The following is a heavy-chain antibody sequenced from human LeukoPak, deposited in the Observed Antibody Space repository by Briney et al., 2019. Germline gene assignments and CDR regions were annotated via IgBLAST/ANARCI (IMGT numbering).Heavy chain of an antibody. D-gene: IGHD6-19*01. CDR1: GGSFSGYY. CDR3: ASAYRSGGRDAFDI. V-gene: IGHV4-34*01. J-gene: IGHJ3*02. CDR2: INHRGST. Sequence: SETLSLTCAVYGGSFSGYYWSWIRQPPGKGLEWIVEINHRGSTNYNPSLKSRVTISVATSKNTSSLKLSSLTAADTAVYYCASAYRSGGRDAFDIWGERTTVTVSS.